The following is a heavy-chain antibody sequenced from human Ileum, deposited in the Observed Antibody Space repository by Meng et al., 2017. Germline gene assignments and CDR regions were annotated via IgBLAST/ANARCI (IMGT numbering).Heavy chain of an antibody. V-gene: IGHV1-18*01. CDR3: AKDSVATATQFDS. D-gene: IGHD5-12*01. Sequence: QVQLVQSGAEVKKPGASVTASCKASGYTFTDYGISWVRQAPGQRLQWLGWGSGYSGQSHYAQRVQDRVAMTTDTSTNTAYMELRSLRSDDTAVYYCAKDSVATATQFDSWGQGTLVTVSS. J-gene: IGHJ4*02. CDR2: GSGYSGQS. CDR1: GYTFTDYG.